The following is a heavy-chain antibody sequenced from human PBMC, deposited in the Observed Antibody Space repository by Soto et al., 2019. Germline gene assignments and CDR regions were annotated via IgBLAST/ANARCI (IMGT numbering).Heavy chain of an antibody. V-gene: IGHV4-4*02. D-gene: IGHD1-7*01. Sequence: SETLSLTCAVSGGSISSSNWWSWVRQPPGKGLEWIGEIYHSGSTNYNPSLKSRVTISVDKSKNQFSLKLSSVTAADTAVYYCARGRGLELGGYYYGMDGWGQGTTVTVAS. CDR2: IYHSGST. CDR1: GGSISSSNW. CDR3: ARGRGLELGGYYYGMDG. J-gene: IGHJ6*02.